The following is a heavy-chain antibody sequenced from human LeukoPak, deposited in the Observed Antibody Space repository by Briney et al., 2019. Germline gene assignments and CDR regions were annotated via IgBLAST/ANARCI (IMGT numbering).Heavy chain of an antibody. Sequence: PGGSLRLSCAASGFTFSSYAMSWVRQAPGKWLEWVSAISGSGGSTYYADSVKGRFTISRDNSKNTLYLQMNSLRAEDTAVYYCAKKQHSGSYPYYFDYWGQGTLVTVSS. D-gene: IGHD1-26*01. CDR3: AKKQHSGSYPYYFDY. CDR1: GFTFSSYA. CDR2: ISGSGGST. V-gene: IGHV3-23*01. J-gene: IGHJ4*02.